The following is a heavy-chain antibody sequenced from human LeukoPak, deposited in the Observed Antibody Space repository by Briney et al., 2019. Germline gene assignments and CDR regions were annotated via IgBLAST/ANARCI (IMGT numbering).Heavy chain of an antibody. CDR2: ISSSGSTV. J-gene: IGHJ6*02. CDR3: ARDTRMDV. CDR1: GFTFSDYY. Sequence: GGSLRLSCAASGFTFSDYYMRWIRQAPGKGRERDSYISSSGSTVYYADSMKGGFTINRDNAKNSLYLQMNSLGAEDTAVYYCARDTRMDVWGQGTTVTVSS. V-gene: IGHV3-11*01.